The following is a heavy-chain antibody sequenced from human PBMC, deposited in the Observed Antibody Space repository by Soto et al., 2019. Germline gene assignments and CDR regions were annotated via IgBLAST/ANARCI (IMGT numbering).Heavy chain of an antibody. D-gene: IGHD3-16*01. CDR1: GFTFSSYC. Sequence: GGSLRLSCAASGFTFSSYCMHWVRPAPGKGLEWVAVIRCDGSNKYYADSVKGRFTISRDNSKNTLFLQTNSLTAEETAVYYSARDGGSYWGQGTPVTVSS. CDR2: IRCDGSNK. J-gene: IGHJ4*02. V-gene: IGHV3-33*01. CDR3: ARDGGSY.